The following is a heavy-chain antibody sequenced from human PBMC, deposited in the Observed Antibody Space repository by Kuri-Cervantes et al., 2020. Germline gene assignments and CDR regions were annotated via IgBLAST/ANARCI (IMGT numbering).Heavy chain of an antibody. V-gene: IGHV1-18*01. Sequence: ASVKVSCKASGHSFGNYGISWVRQAPGQGLEWLGWISDYKGNTNYAQSLQGRVTMTRDTSTSAVYMELSSLRSEDTAVYYCARGRYYYDSSGYYYFDYWGQGTLVTVSS. CDR1: GHSFGNYG. CDR3: ARGRYYYDSSGYYYFDY. D-gene: IGHD3-22*01. J-gene: IGHJ4*02. CDR2: ISDYKGNT.